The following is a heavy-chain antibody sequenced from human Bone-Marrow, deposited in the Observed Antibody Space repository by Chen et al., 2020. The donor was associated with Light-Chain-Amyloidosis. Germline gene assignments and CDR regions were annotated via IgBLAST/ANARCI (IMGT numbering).Heavy chain of an antibody. CDR1: GFTFSGAW. J-gene: IGHJ4*02. CDR2: IKSDADGGTT. Sequence: EVNLVESGGGLVKPGGSLRLSCAASGFTFSGAWMSWVRQAPGKGLEWLGRIKSDADGGTTDYAAPVQGRFIISRDDSKKTLYLQMSSLKIEDTAMYYCTPDCRTDYWGQGTLVTVSS. V-gene: IGHV3-15*01. CDR3: TPDCRTDY.